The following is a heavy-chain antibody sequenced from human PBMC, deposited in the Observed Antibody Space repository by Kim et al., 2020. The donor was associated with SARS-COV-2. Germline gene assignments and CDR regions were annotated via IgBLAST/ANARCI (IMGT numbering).Heavy chain of an antibody. CDR3: AKAKSYSSSWYGYGMDV. CDR1: GFTFSGYG. CDR2: ISYDGSNK. D-gene: IGHD6-13*01. V-gene: IGHV3-30*18. J-gene: IGHJ6*02. Sequence: GGSLRLSCAASGFTFSGYGMHWVRQAPGKGLEWVAVISYDGSNKYYADSVKGRFTISRDNSKNTLYLQMNSLRAEDTAVYYCAKAKSYSSSWYGYGMDVWGQGTPVTV.